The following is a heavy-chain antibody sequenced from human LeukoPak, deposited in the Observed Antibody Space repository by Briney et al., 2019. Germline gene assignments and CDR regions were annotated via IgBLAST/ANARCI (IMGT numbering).Heavy chain of an antibody. CDR3: ARGRSITLLRGVAMSDGFDI. CDR1: GFTFSTYS. D-gene: IGHD3-10*01. J-gene: IGHJ3*02. Sequence: GGSLRLSCAASGFTFSTYSMNWVRQAPGKGLEWVSFIDTSTSFIYYGDSVKGRFTISRDNAKNSLYLQMNGLRAEDTAVYYCARGRSITLLRGVAMSDGFDIWGQGAMVTVSS. V-gene: IGHV3-21*01. CDR2: IDTSTSFI.